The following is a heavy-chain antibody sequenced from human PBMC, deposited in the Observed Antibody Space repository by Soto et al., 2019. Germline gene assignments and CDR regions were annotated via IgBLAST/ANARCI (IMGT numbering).Heavy chain of an antibody. J-gene: IGHJ3*02. CDR1: GFTFSSYG. CDR3: ARDGSGDRHAFDI. V-gene: IGHV3-33*01. CDR2: IWYDGSNK. Sequence: QVQLVESGGGVVQPGRSLRLSCAASGFTFSSYGMHWVRQAPGKGLEWVAVIWYDGSNKYYADSVKGRFTISRDNSKNTLYLKMNSLRVEDTAVYYGARDGSGDRHAFDIWGQGKMVTVSS. D-gene: IGHD3-10*01.